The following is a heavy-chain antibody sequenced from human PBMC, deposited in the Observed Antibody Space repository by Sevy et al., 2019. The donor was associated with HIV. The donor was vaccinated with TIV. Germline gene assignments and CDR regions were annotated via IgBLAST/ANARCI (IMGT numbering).Heavy chain of an antibody. CDR3: SRGGPGRGSSGWYRYDY. V-gene: IGHV3-49*04. D-gene: IGHD6-19*01. Sequence: GGSLRLSCTASGFTFGDYAMSWVRQAPGKGLEWVGFIRSKAYGGTPEYAASVKGRFTFSRDDSKSIAYLQMNSLKTEDTAVYYCSRGGPGRGSSGWYRYDYWGQGTLVTVSS. J-gene: IGHJ4*02. CDR1: GFTFGDYA. CDR2: IRSKAYGGTP.